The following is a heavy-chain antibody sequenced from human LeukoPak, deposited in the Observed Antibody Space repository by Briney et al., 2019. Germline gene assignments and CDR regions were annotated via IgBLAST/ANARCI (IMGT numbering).Heavy chain of an antibody. Sequence: GGSLRLSCAASGFTFSSYWMHWVRQAPGKGLEWVSSISSSSKYIYDADSVKGRFTVSRDNAKNSLYLQMNSLRAEDTAVYYCARDYLYCGGDCFVDDWGQGTLVTVSS. CDR3: ARDYLYCGGDCFVDD. CDR1: GFTFSSYW. CDR2: ISSSSKYI. D-gene: IGHD2-21*02. J-gene: IGHJ4*02. V-gene: IGHV3-21*01.